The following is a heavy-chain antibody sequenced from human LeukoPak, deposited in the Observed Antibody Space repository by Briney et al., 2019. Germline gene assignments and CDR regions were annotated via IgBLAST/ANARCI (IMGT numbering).Heavy chain of an antibody. V-gene: IGHV1-2*02. D-gene: IGHD1-1*01. CDR1: GYTFTAYC. CDR3: AKSLEEFFGASYYFDY. Sequence: ASVKVSCKASGYTFTAYCIHWVRQAPGQGLEWMGWINPNSGGAIFAQKFQARVTMTRDTSVSTAYMELSSLRSDDTAVYYCAKSLEEFFGASYYFDYSGQGTLVTVSS. J-gene: IGHJ4*02. CDR2: INPNSGGA.